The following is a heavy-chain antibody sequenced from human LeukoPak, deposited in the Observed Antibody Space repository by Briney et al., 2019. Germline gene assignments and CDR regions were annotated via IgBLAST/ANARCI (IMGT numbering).Heavy chain of an antibody. D-gene: IGHD3-3*01. Sequence: GGSLRLSCAASGFTFSSYAMSWVRQAPGKGLEWVSYIRSSSSTIYYADSVKGRFTISRDNAKNSLYLQMNSLRAEDTAVYYCARVNYDFWSGYSFKEDYYYYYGMDVWGQGTTVTVSS. J-gene: IGHJ6*02. CDR3: ARVNYDFWSGYSFKEDYYYYYGMDV. V-gene: IGHV3-48*01. CDR1: GFTFSSYA. CDR2: IRSSSSTI.